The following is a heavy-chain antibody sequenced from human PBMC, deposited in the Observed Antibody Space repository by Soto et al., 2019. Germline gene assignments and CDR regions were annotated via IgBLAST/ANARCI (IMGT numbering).Heavy chain of an antibody. Sequence: VGSLRLSCAASGFTFSSYAMHWVRQAPGKGLEWVAVISYDGSNKYYADSVKGRFTISRDNSKNTLYLQMNSLRAEDTAVYYYARDVRVKQWPYSTGYFDYWGQGTLVTVSS. CDR3: ARDVRVKQWPYSTGYFDY. J-gene: IGHJ4*02. CDR1: GFTFSSYA. CDR2: ISYDGSNK. D-gene: IGHD6-19*01. V-gene: IGHV3-30-3*01.